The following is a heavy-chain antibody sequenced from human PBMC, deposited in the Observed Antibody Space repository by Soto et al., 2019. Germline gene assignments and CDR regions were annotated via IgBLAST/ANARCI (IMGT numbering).Heavy chain of an antibody. D-gene: IGHD3-16*02. Sequence: SVKVSCKASGGTFSSYAISWVRQAPGQGLEWMGGIIPIFGTANYAQKFQGRVTINADESTSTAYMELSSLRSEDTAVYYCARTVSERLGELSSRLDPWGEGNLVTVS. CDR1: GGTFSSYA. CDR3: ARTVSERLGELSSRLDP. CDR2: IIPIFGTA. V-gene: IGHV1-69*13. J-gene: IGHJ5*02.